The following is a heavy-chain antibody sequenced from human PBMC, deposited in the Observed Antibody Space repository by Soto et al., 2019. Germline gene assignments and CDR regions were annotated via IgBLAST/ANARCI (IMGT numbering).Heavy chain of an antibody. Sequence: EVQLLESGGGLVQPGGSLRLSCAASGFTFSNSAMSWVRQAPGKGLEWVSAIGGRGGSTYYADSVKGRFTISRDDSKTTLYLQMSSLRAEDTALYYCAKDTGRGGGSVVDYWGQGTLVTVSS. CDR2: IGGRGGST. CDR3: AKDTGRGGGSVVDY. J-gene: IGHJ4*02. V-gene: IGHV3-23*01. D-gene: IGHD2-15*01. CDR1: GFTFSNSA.